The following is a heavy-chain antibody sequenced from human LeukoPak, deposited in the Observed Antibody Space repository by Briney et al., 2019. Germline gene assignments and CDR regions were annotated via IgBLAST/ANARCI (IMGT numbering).Heavy chain of an antibody. Sequence: GGSLRLSCAASGFTFSSYAMNWVRQAPGKGLEWVSAISGSGSSTYYADSVKGRFTISRDNSKNTLYLQMNSLRAEDTAVYYCAKGVVVVAAKYYFDYWGQGTLVTVSS. CDR2: ISGSGSST. V-gene: IGHV3-23*01. J-gene: IGHJ4*02. CDR3: AKGVVVVAAKYYFDY. D-gene: IGHD2-15*01. CDR1: GFTFSSYA.